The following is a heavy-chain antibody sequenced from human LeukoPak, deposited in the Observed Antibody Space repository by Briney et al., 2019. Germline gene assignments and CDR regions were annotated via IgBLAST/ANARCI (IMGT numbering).Heavy chain of an antibody. J-gene: IGHJ1*01. Sequence: GASVKVSCKASGYTFTSYYMHWVRQAPGQGLEWMGIINPSGGSTSYAQKFQGRVTMTRDMSTSTVYMELSSLRSEDTAVYYCARDAPSLAYCGGDCYSEYFQHWGQGTLVTVSS. CDR1: GYTFTSYY. D-gene: IGHD2-21*02. CDR2: INPSGGST. CDR3: ARDAPSLAYCGGDCYSEYFQH. V-gene: IGHV1-46*01.